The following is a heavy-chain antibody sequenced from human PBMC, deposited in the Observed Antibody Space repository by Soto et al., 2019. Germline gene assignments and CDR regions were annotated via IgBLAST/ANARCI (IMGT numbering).Heavy chain of an antibody. Sequence: QVQLVESGGGVVQPGRSLRLSCAASGFTFSSYAMHWVRQAPGKGLEWVAVISYDGSNKYYADSVKGRFTISRDNSKNTLYLQMNSLRAEDTAVYYCARGGREYCSGGSCYHYNPHNAFDIWGQGTMVTVSS. CDR1: GFTFSSYA. CDR2: ISYDGSNK. V-gene: IGHV3-30-3*01. CDR3: ARGGREYCSGGSCYHYNPHNAFDI. D-gene: IGHD2-15*01. J-gene: IGHJ3*02.